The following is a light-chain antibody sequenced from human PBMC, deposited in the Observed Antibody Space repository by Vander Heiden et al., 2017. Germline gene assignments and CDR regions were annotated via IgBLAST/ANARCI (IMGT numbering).Light chain of an antibody. Sequence: SYVLTQPPSVSVAPGKTARITCGGNNIENKSVHWYQQKPGQAPVLVVYDDSDRPSGIPERFSGSNSGNTATLTISRVEAGDSSSDHYVFGTGTNVTVL. CDR2: DDS. V-gene: IGLV3-21*03. J-gene: IGLJ1*01. CDR1: NIENKS. CDR3: V.